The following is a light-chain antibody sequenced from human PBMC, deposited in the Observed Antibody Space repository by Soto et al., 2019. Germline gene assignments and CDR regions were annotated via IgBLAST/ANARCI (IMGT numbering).Light chain of an antibody. Sequence: AIQMTQSPSSLSASVGDRVTIACRASQGIRNDLVWYQQKPGKAPNLLIYAASSLQSGVPPRFSGSASGTDFTLTNSSLQPEDFATYYCPPHYNYPLTFGKGTKVEIK. V-gene: IGKV1-6*01. CDR1: QGIRND. J-gene: IGKJ1*01. CDR3: PPHYNYPLT. CDR2: AAS.